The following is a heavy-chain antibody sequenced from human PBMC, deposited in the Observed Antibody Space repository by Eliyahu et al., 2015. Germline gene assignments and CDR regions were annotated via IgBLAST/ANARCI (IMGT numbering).Heavy chain of an antibody. V-gene: IGHV3-48*04. J-gene: IGHJ4*02. CDR3: ARDLDCGGDCYEFDY. D-gene: IGHD2-21*02. Sequence: EVQLVESGGGLVQPGGSLSLSXAASGFTLXXVSMNWVRQAPGKGLEWVSYISSSSSTIYYADSVKGRFTISRDNAKNSLYLQMNSLRAEDTAVYYCARDLDCGGDCYEFDYWGQGTLVTVSS. CDR2: ISSSSSTI. CDR1: GFTLXXVS.